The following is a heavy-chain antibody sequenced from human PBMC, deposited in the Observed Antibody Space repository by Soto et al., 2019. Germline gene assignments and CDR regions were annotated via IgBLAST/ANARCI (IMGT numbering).Heavy chain of an antibody. V-gene: IGHV4-30-4*01. CDR1: GDSISNSDYY. J-gene: IGHJ4*02. D-gene: IGHD3-9*01. CDR2: IDYSGST. Sequence: SETLSLTCTVSGDSISNSDYYWNWIRQSPGKGLEWIASIDYSGSTYYNPSLKSRVVISADTSKNLFSLKLRSVTAADTALYYCVRGGRYFDWLLPFDYWGQGTLVTVSS. CDR3: VRGGRYFDWLLPFDY.